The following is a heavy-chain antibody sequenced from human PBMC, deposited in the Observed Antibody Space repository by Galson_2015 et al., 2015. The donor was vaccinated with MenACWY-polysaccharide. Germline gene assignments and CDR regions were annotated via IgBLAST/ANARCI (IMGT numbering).Heavy chain of an antibody. V-gene: IGHV3-33*01. J-gene: IGHJ6*04. CDR3: ARLQSKYLDV. D-gene: IGHD4-11*01. CDR1: GYRFSSYG. CDR2: IWYDGSEY. Sequence: SLRLSCAASGYRFSSYGIHWVRQAPGRGLEWVAVIWYDGSEYYYGGSVEGRFTISRDNSKNMAYLQMNSLRAEDTALYYCARLQSKYLDVWGKGTMVTVSS.